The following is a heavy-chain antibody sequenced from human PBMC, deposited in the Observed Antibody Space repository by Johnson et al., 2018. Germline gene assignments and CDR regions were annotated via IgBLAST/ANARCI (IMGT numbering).Heavy chain of an antibody. CDR3: AKAHSSGWYTYFQY. D-gene: IGHD6-19*01. CDR2: ISWHSGTI. J-gene: IGHJ1*01. Sequence: VQLQESGGGLVQPGRSLRLCCAASGVTFDDYAMHWVRQAPGKGLEWVSVISWHSGTIGYAASVKGRFTISRDNAKNSLDLQMNSLRAEDTALYYCAKAHSSGWYTYFQYWGQGTLVTVSS. CDR1: GVTFDDYA. V-gene: IGHV3-9*01.